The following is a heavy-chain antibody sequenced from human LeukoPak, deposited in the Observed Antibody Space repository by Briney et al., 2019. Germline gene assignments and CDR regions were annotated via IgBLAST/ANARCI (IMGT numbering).Heavy chain of an antibody. V-gene: IGHV3-30-3*01. CDR1: GFTFSSYA. D-gene: IGHD2-2*01. CDR2: ISYDGSNK. J-gene: IGHJ3*02. CDR3: ARVVVWMSAFDI. Sequence: GGSLRLSCAASGFTFSSYAMHWVRQAPGKGLEWVAVISYDGSNKYYADSVKGRFTISRDNSKNTLYLQMNSLRADDAAVYYCARVVVWMSAFDIWGQGTMVTVSS.